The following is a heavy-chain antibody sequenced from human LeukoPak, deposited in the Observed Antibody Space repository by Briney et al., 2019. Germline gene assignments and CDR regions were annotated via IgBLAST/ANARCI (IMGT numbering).Heavy chain of an antibody. CDR3: SKTIAVADPTDY. D-gene: IGHD6-19*01. V-gene: IGHV3-30*18. CDR2: MSSDGGDI. J-gene: IGHJ4*02. Sequence: GGSLRLSCAASGFTFSRYGMHWVRQAPGKGLEWLAVMSSDGGDIYYADSVEGRFTISRDNSKNTLYLQMNSLRAEDTAVYYCSKTIAVADPTDYWGQGTLVTVSS. CDR1: GFTFSRYG.